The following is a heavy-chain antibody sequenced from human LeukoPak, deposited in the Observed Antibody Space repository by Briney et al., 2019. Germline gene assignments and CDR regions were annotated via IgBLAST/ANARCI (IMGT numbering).Heavy chain of an antibody. V-gene: IGHV4-34*01. CDR1: GGSFSGYY. J-gene: IGHJ6*02. CDR3: ARDPPYYYYGMDV. Sequence: SETLSLTCAVYGGSFSGYYWSWIRQPPGKGLEWIGEINHSGSTNYNPSLKSRVTMSVDTSKNQFSLKLSSVTAADTAVYYCARDPPYYYYGMDVWGQGTTVTVSS. CDR2: INHSGST.